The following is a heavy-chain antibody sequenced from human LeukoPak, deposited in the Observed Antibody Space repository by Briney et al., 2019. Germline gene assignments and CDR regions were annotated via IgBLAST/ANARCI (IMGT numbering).Heavy chain of an antibody. Sequence: SETLSLTCTVSGAFTSTHYWSWVRQPLGKGLEWIGYVFYSGNSNYNPSFTSRLTMSVDPSKTQFSLKLTSVTAADTAVYYCARIDPLGYFDLWGQGTLVTVSS. CDR2: VFYSGNS. CDR3: ARIDPLGYFDL. V-gene: IGHV4-59*11. CDR1: GAFTSTHY. J-gene: IGHJ4*02.